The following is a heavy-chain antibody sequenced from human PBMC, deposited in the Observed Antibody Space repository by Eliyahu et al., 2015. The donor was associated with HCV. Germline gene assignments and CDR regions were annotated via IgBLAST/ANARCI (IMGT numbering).Heavy chain of an antibody. J-gene: IGHJ5*02. CDR2: IYYSGIT. Sequence: QLQLQESGPGLVKPSETLSLXCTVSGGSISXXSYYWGWIRQPPGKGLEWIGSIYYSGITYYNPSLKSRVTISVDTSKNQFSLKLSSVTAADTAVYYCARLGFTMVRGVPGDWFDPWGQGTLVTVSS. CDR1: GGSISXXSYY. CDR3: ARLGFTMVRGVPGDWFDP. V-gene: IGHV4-39*01. D-gene: IGHD3-10*01.